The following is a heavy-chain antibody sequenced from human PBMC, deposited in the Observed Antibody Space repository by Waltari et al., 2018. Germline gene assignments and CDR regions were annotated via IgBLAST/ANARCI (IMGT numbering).Heavy chain of an antibody. CDR3: ARGPIHSSIAARGLDY. Sequence: QVQLVQSGAEVKKPGSSVKVSCKASGGTFSSYAISWVRQAPGQGLEWMGRIIPSLGTANYAQKFQGRVTITADKSTSTAYMELSSLRSEDTAVYYCARGPIHSSIAARGLDYWGQGTLVTVSS. J-gene: IGHJ4*02. D-gene: IGHD6-6*01. V-gene: IGHV1-69*08. CDR1: GGTFSSYA. CDR2: IIPSLGTA.